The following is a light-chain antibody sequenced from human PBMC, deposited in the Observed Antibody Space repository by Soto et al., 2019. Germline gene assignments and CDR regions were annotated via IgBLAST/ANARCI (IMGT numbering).Light chain of an antibody. CDR3: QQTDSTPQT. V-gene: IGKV1-39*01. J-gene: IGKJ1*01. Sequence: DIQMTQSPSSLSASVGDRVTISCRASQSIRNYVSWYQQKPGTAPKLLIRATSTLQSVVPSRFSGSGSVTDFTLTISILQIEDFATYFCQQTDSTPQTFGQGTNVEI. CDR2: ATS. CDR1: QSIRNY.